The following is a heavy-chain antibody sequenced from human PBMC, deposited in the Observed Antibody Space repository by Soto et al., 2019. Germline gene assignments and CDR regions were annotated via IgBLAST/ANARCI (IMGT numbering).Heavy chain of an antibody. CDR2: ISSSGSFM. CDR3: ARDPPTGTTLDWADS. J-gene: IGHJ4*02. D-gene: IGHD1-7*01. CDR1: GFSFSSDS. Sequence: PVGSLRLSCAASGFSFSSDSMGWVRQAPGKGLEWVSSISSSGSFMNYADSVKGRFTISRDNAKNSLYLQMSGLKDEDTAVYYCARDPPTGTTLDWADSWGQGTRVTVSS. V-gene: IGHV3-21*01.